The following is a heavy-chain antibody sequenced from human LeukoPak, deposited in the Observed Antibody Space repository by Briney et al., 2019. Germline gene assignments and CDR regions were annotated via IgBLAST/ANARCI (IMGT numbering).Heavy chain of an antibody. CDR3: ARASMIVVVIDY. CDR1: GGSISSGDYY. CDR2: IYYSGST. V-gene: IGHV4-30-4*01. D-gene: IGHD3-22*01. J-gene: IGHJ4*02. Sequence: PSQTLSLTCTVSGGSISSGDYYWRWIRQPPGKGLEWIGYIYYSGSTYYNPSLKSRVTISVDTSKNQFSLKLSSVTAADTAVYYCARASMIVVVIDYWGQGTLVTVPS.